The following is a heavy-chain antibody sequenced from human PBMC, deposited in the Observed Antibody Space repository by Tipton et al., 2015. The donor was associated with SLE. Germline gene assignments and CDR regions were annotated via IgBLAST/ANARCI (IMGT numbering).Heavy chain of an antibody. CDR3: ARGVLEWLGYFDY. Sequence: LRLSCTASGGSISSYYWSWIRQPPGKGLEWIGYIYYSGSTNYNPSLKSRVTISVDTSKNQFSLKLSSVTAADTAVYYCARGVLEWLGYFDYWGQGTLVTVSS. D-gene: IGHD3-3*01. CDR2: IYYSGST. CDR1: GGSISSYY. V-gene: IGHV4-59*01. J-gene: IGHJ4*02.